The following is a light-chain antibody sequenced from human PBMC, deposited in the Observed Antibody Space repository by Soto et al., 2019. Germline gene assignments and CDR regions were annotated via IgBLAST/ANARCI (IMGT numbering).Light chain of an antibody. V-gene: IGKV1-17*01. J-gene: IGKJ2*01. CDR2: GAS. CDR1: QGFRHD. CDR3: LQHNSSPYT. Sequence: DIQMTQSPSSLSASVGDRVTITCRASQGFRHDLGWYQQKPGKAPKRLIYGASSLESGVPSRFSGSGSGTEFTLTISSLQPEDFATYFCLQHNSSPYTFGQGTKLEIK.